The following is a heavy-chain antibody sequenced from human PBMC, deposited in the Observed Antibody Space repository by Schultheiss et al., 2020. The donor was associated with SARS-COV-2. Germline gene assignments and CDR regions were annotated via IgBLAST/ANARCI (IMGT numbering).Heavy chain of an antibody. V-gene: IGHV4-61*05. J-gene: IGHJ3*02. CDR2: IYYSGST. Sequence: SETLSLTCTVSGGSISSSSYYWGWIRQPPGKGLEWIGYIYYSGSTNYNPSLKSRVTISVDTSKNQFSLKLSSVTAADTAVYYCARGGTNREWNDAFDIWGQGTMVTVSS. CDR3: ARGGTNREWNDAFDI. D-gene: IGHD1/OR15-1a*01. CDR1: GGSISSSSYY.